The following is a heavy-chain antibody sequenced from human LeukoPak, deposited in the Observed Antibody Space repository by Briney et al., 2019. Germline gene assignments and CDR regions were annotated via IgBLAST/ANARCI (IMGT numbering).Heavy chain of an antibody. CDR3: ARGGARQQLVENYFDH. J-gene: IGHJ4*02. D-gene: IGHD6-13*01. CDR1: GFTVSSNY. CDR2: LYRGGST. Sequence: GGSLRLSCAASGFTVSSNYMNWVRQAPGKGLEWVSVLYRGGSTYYADSVKGRFTISRATSKNTVYLKMNSLRAEDTAVYYCARGGARQQLVENYFDHWGQGTLVTVSS. V-gene: IGHV3-53*01.